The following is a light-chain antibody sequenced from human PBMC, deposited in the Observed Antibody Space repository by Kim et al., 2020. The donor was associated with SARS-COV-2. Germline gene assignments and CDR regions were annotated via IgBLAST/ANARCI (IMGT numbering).Light chain of an antibody. CDR1: SSDVGIYNI. CDR3: CSYAGGNTWM. CDR2: EVS. Sequence: QSALTQPAFVSGSPGQSITISCTGTSSDVGIYNIVSWYQHYPGRAPQLIINEVSKRPSGVSSRFSGSRSVNTATLTIAWLQAEDEADYYCCSYAGGNTWMFGGGTQLTVL. V-gene: IGLV2-23*02. J-gene: IGLJ3*02.